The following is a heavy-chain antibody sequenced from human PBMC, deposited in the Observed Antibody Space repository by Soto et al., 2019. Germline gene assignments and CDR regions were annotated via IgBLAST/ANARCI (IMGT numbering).Heavy chain of an antibody. CDR2: IYSGGST. CDR1: GFTVSSNY. V-gene: IGHV3-66*01. Sequence: GGSLRLSCAASGFTVSSNYMSWVRQAPGKGLEWVSVIYSGGSTYYADSVKGRFTISRDNSKNTLYIQMNSLRAEDTAVYYFARESRGYSYGYYYYGMDVWGQGTTVTVSS. CDR3: ARESRGYSYGYYYYGMDV. D-gene: IGHD5-18*01. J-gene: IGHJ6*02.